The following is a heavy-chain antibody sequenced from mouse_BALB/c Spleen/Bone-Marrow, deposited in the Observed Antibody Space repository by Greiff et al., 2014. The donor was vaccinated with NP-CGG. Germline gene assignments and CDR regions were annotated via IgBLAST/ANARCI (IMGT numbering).Heavy chain of an antibody. V-gene: IGHV1-18*01. D-gene: IGHD1-1*01. CDR1: GYTFSEST. Sequence: EVQVVESGPELVKPGASVKISCKTSGYTFSESTMHWVKQSHGKSLEWIGGINPNNGATSYKQKFKGKAILTVEKSSSTALLELRSLTSEDSAVYYCARRDYGPAWFAYWGQGTLVTVSA. J-gene: IGHJ3*01. CDR2: INPNNGAT. CDR3: ARRDYGPAWFAY.